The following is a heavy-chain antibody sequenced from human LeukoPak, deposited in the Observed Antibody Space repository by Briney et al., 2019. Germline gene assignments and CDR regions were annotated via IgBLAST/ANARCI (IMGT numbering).Heavy chain of an antibody. CDR2: ISAYNGNT. CDR1: GYTFTSYG. CDR3: ARFYYYGSGSYSDY. D-gene: IGHD3-10*01. Sequence: ASVKVSCKASGYTFTSYGISWVRQAPGQGLEWMGWISAYNGNTNYAQKLQGRVTMTTETSTSTAYMALRSLRSDDTAVYYCARFYYYGSGSYSDYWGQGTLVTVSS. V-gene: IGHV1-18*01. J-gene: IGHJ4*02.